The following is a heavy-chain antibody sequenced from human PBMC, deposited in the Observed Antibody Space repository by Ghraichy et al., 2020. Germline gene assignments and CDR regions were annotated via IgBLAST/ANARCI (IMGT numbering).Heavy chain of an antibody. Sequence: ASVKVSCKASGYTFTSYGISWVRQAPGQGLEWMGWISAYNGNTNYAQKLQGRVTMTTDTSTSTAYMELRSLRSDDTAVYYCARFPGLLDYGDYADVLPSYYFDYWGQGTLVTVSS. V-gene: IGHV1-18*01. CDR1: GYTFTSYG. CDR2: ISAYNGNT. CDR3: ARFPGLLDYGDYADVLPSYYFDY. D-gene: IGHD4-17*01. J-gene: IGHJ4*02.